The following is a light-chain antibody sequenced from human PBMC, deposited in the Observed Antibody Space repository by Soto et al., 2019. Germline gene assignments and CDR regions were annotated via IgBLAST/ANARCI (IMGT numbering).Light chain of an antibody. Sequence: EIVLTQSPATLSLSPGERATLSCRASQSVSSYLGWYQKRPGQAPRLLIYDASKRATGSPARFSGSGSGTDFTLTISSLEPEDFAVYYCQQRSNWPRTFGGGTKVDIK. J-gene: IGKJ4*02. CDR3: QQRSNWPRT. CDR1: QSVSSY. V-gene: IGKV3-11*01. CDR2: DAS.